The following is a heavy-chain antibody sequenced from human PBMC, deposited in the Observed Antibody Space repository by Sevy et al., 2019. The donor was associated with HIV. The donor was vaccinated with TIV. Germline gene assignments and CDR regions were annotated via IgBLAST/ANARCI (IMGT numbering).Heavy chain of an antibody. V-gene: IGHV1-18*01. CDR2: MSPYNGNK. Sequence: ASVKVSCKASGYTFTTYNIVWVRQAPGQGLEWLAWMSPYNGNKNYAQMVQRRVTMTTDTCTDTAFLELRSLKFDDTAVYYCARGSSSWYDYWGQGTLVTVSS. CDR3: ARGSSSWYDY. D-gene: IGHD2-2*01. J-gene: IGHJ4*02. CDR1: GYTFTTYN.